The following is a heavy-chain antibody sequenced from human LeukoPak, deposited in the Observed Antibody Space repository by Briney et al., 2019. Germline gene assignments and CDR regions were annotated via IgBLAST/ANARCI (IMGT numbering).Heavy chain of an antibody. D-gene: IGHD3-16*01. V-gene: IGHV1-18*01. Sequence: ASVKVSCKASGYTFTSYGINWVRQAPGQGLEWMGWISGFNGHTKDTQKLQGRVTMTTDTSTNTAYMELRSLRSDDTAVYYCARADSDYASSLPGFDYWGQGTLVTVSS. J-gene: IGHJ4*02. CDR1: GYTFTSYG. CDR2: ISGFNGHT. CDR3: ARADSDYASSLPGFDY.